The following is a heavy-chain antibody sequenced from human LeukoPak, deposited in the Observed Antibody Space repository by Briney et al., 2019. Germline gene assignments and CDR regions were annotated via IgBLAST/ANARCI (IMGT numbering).Heavy chain of an antibody. CDR1: GFTFSTYW. CDR3: ARDPAGNDY. D-gene: IGHD6-13*01. CDR2: IKQDGSEK. V-gene: IGHV3-7*01. Sequence: GGSLRLSCAASGFTFSTYWMSWVRQAPGRGLEWVANIKQDGSEKYYVDSVKGRFTISRDNAKNSLYLQMNSLRAEDTAMYYCARDPAGNDYWGQGTLVTVSS. J-gene: IGHJ4*02.